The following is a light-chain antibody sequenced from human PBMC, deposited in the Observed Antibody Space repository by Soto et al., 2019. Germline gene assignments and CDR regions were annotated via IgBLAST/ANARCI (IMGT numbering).Light chain of an antibody. V-gene: IGLV8-61*01. J-gene: IGLJ2*01. Sequence: QTVVTQEPSFSVSPGGTITLTCGLSSGSVSTSHYPSWCQQTPGQAPRTLIYNTNTRSSGVPDRFSGSILGNKAALTITGAQADDESDYYCVLYMGSGISVFGGGTMLTVL. CDR1: SGSVSTSHY. CDR2: NTN. CDR3: VLYMGSGISV.